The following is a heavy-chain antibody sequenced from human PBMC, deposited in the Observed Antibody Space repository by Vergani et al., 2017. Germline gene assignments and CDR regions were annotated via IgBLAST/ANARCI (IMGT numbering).Heavy chain of an antibody. V-gene: IGHV1-2*02. CDR3: AAANYYDSSGYPKSDAFDI. J-gene: IGHJ3*02. CDR1: GYTFTGYY. CDR2: INPNSGGT. D-gene: IGHD3-22*01. Sequence: QVQLVQSGAEVKKPGASVKVSCKASGYTFTGYYMHWVRQAPGQGLEWMGWINPNSGGTNYAQKFQGRVTMTRDTSISTAYMELSRLRSDDTAVYYCAAANYYDSSGYPKSDAFDIWGQGTMVTVSS.